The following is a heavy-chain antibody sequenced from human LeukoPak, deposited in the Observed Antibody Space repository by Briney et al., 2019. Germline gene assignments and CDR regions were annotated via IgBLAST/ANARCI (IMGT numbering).Heavy chain of an antibody. CDR3: ARDPRAVDAFDI. J-gene: IGHJ3*02. V-gene: IGHV3-21*01. CDR1: GFTFSSYS. CDR2: ISSSSSYI. Sequence: GGSLRLSCAASGFTFSSYSMNWVRQAPGKGLEWVSSISSSSSYIYYADSVKGRFTISRDNAKNSLYLQTNSLRAEDTAVYYCARDPRAVDAFDIWGQGTMVSVSS.